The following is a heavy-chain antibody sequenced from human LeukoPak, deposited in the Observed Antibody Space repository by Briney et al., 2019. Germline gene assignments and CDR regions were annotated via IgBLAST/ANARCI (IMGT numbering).Heavy chain of an antibody. CDR1: GFTFSSYS. D-gene: IGHD2-15*01. CDR2: ISSSSSTI. J-gene: IGHJ4*02. V-gene: IGHV3-48*01. Sequence: GGSLRLSCAASGFTFSSYSMNWVRQAPGKGLEWVSYISSSSSTIYYADSVKGRFTIPRDNAKNSLYLQMNSLRAEDTAVYYCARVPRGYCSGGSCYYFDYWGQGTLVTVSS. CDR3: ARVPRGYCSGGSCYYFDY.